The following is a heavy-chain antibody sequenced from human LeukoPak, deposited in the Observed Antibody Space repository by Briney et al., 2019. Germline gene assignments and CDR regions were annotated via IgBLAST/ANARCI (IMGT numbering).Heavy chain of an antibody. CDR1: RYNFDSYL. V-gene: IGHV5-51*01. D-gene: IGHD3-22*01. J-gene: IGHJ4*02. CDR2: MNPSDFDI. Sequence: GESLKISCEGSRYNFDSYLIAWVRQVPGKGLEWMGIMNPSDFDIRKSPSFQGQVTISVDQSISTAYLEWSSLKASDTAIYYCARQSGYYAFDFWGQGTLVTVSS. CDR3: ARQSGYYAFDF.